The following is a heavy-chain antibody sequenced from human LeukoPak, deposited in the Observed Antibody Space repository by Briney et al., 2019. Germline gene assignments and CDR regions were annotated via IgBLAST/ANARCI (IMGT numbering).Heavy chain of an antibody. CDR1: GGSISSSSYY. D-gene: IGHD3-9*01. Sequence: PSETLSLTCTVSGGSISSSSYYWGWIRQPPGKGLEWIGSIYYSGSTYYNPSLKSRVTISVDTSKNQFSLKLSSVTAADTAVYYCARRGYDILTGYYYIDYWGQGTLVTVSP. J-gene: IGHJ4*02. CDR3: ARRGYDILTGYYYIDY. V-gene: IGHV4-39*01. CDR2: IYYSGST.